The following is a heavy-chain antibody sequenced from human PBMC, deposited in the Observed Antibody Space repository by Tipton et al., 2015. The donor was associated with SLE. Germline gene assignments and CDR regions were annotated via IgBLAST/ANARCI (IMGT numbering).Heavy chain of an antibody. D-gene: IGHD1-26*01. V-gene: IGHV4-38-2*01. CDR2: IYHSGST. CDR3: ASLFSGSYSPFDY. CDR1: GYSISSGYY. J-gene: IGHJ4*02. Sequence: TLSLTCAVSGYSISSGYYWGWIRQPPGKGLEWFGSIYHSGSTYHNPSLKSRVTISVDTSKNQFSLKLSSVTAADTAVYYCASLFSGSYSPFDYWGQGTLVTVSS.